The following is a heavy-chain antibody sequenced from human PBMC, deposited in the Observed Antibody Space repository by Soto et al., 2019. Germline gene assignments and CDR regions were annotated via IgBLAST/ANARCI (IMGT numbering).Heavy chain of an antibody. D-gene: IGHD5-12*01. Sequence: PGGSLRLSCAASGFTFSSYGMHWVRQAPGKGLEWVAVIWYDGSNKYYADSVKGRFTISRDNSKNTLYLQMNSLRAEDTAVYYCARDRAYDTDSYYFDYWGQGTLVTVSS. J-gene: IGHJ4*02. CDR3: ARDRAYDTDSYYFDY. V-gene: IGHV3-33*01. CDR2: IWYDGSNK. CDR1: GFTFSSYG.